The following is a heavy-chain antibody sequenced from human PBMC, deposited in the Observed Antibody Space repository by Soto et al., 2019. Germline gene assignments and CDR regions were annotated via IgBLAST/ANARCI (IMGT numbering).Heavy chain of an antibody. CDR1: GGSISSSNW. V-gene: IGHV4-4*02. D-gene: IGHD4-17*01. J-gene: IGHJ3*02. CDR2: IYHSGST. Sequence: QVQLQESGPGLVKPSGTLSLTCAVSGGSISSSNWWSWVRQPPGKGLEWIGEIYHSGSTNYNPSLKSRVTISVDKSKNQSSRKLSSVTAADTAVYYCATANDYGDLRAHFDIWGQGTMVTVSS. CDR3: ATANDYGDLRAHFDI.